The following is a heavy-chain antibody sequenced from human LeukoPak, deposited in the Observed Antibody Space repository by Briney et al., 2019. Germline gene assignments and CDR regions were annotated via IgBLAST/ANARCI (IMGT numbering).Heavy chain of an antibody. D-gene: IGHD2-2*01. CDR2: INPSGGST. CDR1: GHTFSNYY. CDR3: ARGGPAGDFIVVAPTNNAFDI. Sequence: ATVKVSCKASGHTFSNYYMHWVRQAPGQGVEWTGIINPSGGSTSYAQKFQGRVTMTRDTATRTVYMELSSLRSEDTAVYYCARGGPAGDFIVVAPTNNAFDIWGQGTMVTVSS. V-gene: IGHV1-46*01. J-gene: IGHJ3*02.